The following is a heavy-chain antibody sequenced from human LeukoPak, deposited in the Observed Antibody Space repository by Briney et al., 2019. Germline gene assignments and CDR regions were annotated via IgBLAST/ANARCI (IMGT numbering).Heavy chain of an antibody. CDR2: ISRKGQSYTT. CDR3: SRDGGEGGNSAFDI. J-gene: IGHJ3*02. D-gene: IGHD3-16*01. V-gene: IGHV3-72*01. CDR1: GFTFSDYI. Sequence: GGSLRLSCAASGFTFSDYILDWVRQAPGKGLEWVGRISRKGQSYTTEYAASVKGRFTISRDDSKNSMYLHMNSLKTEDTAVYHCSRDGGEGGNSAFDIWGPGTMVTVSS.